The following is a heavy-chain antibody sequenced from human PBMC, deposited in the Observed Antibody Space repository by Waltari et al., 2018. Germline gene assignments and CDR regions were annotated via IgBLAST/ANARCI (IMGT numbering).Heavy chain of an antibody. J-gene: IGHJ2*01. CDR2: IYGSGSI. V-gene: IGHV4-59*01. D-gene: IGHD2-15*01. CDR1: GGSINNYY. Sequence: QMQLQESCPGLVKPSETLSLPCPVSGGSINNYYWTWIRQTPGKGLDWIGCIYGSGSINYNPSLKSRVTIAVDPSTKQISLNLTSVTAADTAVYHCARGRSYCSGGTCYSDWWYFDLWGRGTLVAVSS. CDR3: ARGRSYCSGGTCYSDWWYFDL.